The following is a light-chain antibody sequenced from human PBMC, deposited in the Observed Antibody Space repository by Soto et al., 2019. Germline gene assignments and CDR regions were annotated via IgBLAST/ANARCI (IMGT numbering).Light chain of an antibody. CDR2: ATS. CDR3: QQANSFPHP. Sequence: IQMTQSPSSVSAAVGDRVIITCRASQDLSRWLAWYQQKAGKAPQLLIYATSTLQSGVPSRFSGSGSGTEFTLTISSLQPEDFATYYCQQANSFPHPLGGGTRVEIK. CDR1: QDLSRW. V-gene: IGKV1-12*01. J-gene: IGKJ4*01.